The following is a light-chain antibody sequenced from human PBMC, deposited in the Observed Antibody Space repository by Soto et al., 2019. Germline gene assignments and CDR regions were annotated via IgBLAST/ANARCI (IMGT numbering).Light chain of an antibody. CDR3: QQLKSYPLT. J-gene: IGKJ5*01. Sequence: DIQLTQSPSFLSASVGDRVIITCRASQGISTYLAWYRQKPGKAPKLLIHVASTLQSGVPSRFSGSGSGTEFTLTISSLQPEDFATYYCQQLKSYPLTFGQGTRLEIK. CDR1: QGISTY. V-gene: IGKV1-9*01. CDR2: VAS.